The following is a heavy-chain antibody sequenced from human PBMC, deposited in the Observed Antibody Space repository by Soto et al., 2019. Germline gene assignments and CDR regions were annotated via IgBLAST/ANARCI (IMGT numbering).Heavy chain of an antibody. Sequence: QVQLVQSGAEVKKPGASVKVSCKASGYTFTSYAMQWVRQAPGQRLEWMGWINAGNGNTKYSQKFQGRVTITSDTSASTDYMELSSLRSKDTAVYYCARDLGGWTDYWGQGTLVTVSS. V-gene: IGHV1-3*01. CDR2: INAGNGNT. D-gene: IGHD6-19*01. J-gene: IGHJ4*02. CDR1: GYTFTSYA. CDR3: ARDLGGWTDY.